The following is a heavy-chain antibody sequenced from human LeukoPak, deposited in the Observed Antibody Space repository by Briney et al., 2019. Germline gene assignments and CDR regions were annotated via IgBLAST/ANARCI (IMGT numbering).Heavy chain of an antibody. CDR3: ARPKFKQWLVEGYYYGMDV. CDR2: IIPIFGTA. V-gene: IGHV1-69*13. Sequence: SVKVSCKASGGTFSSYAISWVRQAPGQGLEWMGGIIPIFGTANYARKFQGRVTITADESTSTAYMELSSLRSEDTAVYYCARPKFKQWLVEGYYYGMDVWGQGTTVTVSS. J-gene: IGHJ6*02. D-gene: IGHD6-19*01. CDR1: GGTFSSYA.